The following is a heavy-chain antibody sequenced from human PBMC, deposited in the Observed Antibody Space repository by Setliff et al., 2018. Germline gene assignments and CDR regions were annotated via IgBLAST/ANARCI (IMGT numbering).Heavy chain of an antibody. Sequence: ASVKVSCKASGGTFSSYAISWVRQAPGQGLEWMGWIDAGNGNTKYSQKFQGRVTITRDTSASTGYMELSSLRSEDTAVYYCARDTYIGDFWSGYYIQGQFDPWGQGTLVTVSS. CDR2: IDAGNGNT. CDR1: GGTFSSYA. CDR3: ARDTYIGDFWSGYYIQGQFDP. D-gene: IGHD3-3*01. V-gene: IGHV1-3*01. J-gene: IGHJ5*02.